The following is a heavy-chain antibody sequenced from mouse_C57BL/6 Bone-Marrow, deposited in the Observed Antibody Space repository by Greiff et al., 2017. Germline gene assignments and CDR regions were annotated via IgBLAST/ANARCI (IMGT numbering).Heavy chain of an antibody. CDR1: GFTFSSYA. CDR2: ISDGGSYT. Sequence: EVKLMESGGGLVKPGGSLKLSCAASGFTFSSYAMSWVRQTPEKRLEWVATISDGGSYTYYPDNVKGRFIISRDNAKNNLYLQMSHLKSEDTAMYYCARVLRRVYYAMDYWGQGTSVTVSS. V-gene: IGHV5-4*03. J-gene: IGHJ4*01. D-gene: IGHD1-1*01. CDR3: ARVLRRVYYAMDY.